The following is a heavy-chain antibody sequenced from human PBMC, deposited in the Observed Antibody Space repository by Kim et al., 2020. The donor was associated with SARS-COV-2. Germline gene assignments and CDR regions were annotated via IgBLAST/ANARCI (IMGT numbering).Heavy chain of an antibody. CDR2: INSDGSIT. CDR3: ARRYYDSSGYYAFDI. Sequence: GGSLRLSCAASGITFSSSWMHWVRQAPGEGLVWVSRINSDGSITSYADPVKGRFTISRDNAKNTLYLQMNSLRAEDTAVYYCARRYYDSSGYYAFDIWG. CDR1: GITFSSSW. V-gene: IGHV3-74*01. D-gene: IGHD3-22*01. J-gene: IGHJ3*02.